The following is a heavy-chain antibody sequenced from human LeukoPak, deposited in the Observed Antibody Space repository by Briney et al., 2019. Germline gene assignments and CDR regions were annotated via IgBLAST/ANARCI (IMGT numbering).Heavy chain of an antibody. CDR2: IYPGDSGP. Sequence: GESLKISCKGSGYLFTSYCIGWVRQMPGKGLEWMGIIYPGDSGPTYSPSFQGQVTISVDKSINTAYLQWSSLQASDTAMYYCGMSGDRVPLQDDVFDVWGQGTMVTVST. J-gene: IGHJ3*01. CDR3: GMSGDRVPLQDDVFDV. CDR1: GYLFTSYC. D-gene: IGHD1-26*01. V-gene: IGHV5-51*01.